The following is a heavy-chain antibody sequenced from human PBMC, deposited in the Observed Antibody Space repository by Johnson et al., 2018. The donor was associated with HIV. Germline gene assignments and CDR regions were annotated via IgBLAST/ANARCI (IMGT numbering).Heavy chain of an antibody. V-gene: IGHV3-23*04. CDR3: ARGDREIWFGGVIAPGAFDI. CDR1: GFTFSSYA. D-gene: IGHD3-16*02. CDR2: LSGSAGRT. J-gene: IGHJ3*02. Sequence: EVQLVESGGGLVQRGGSLRLSCIASGFTFSSYAMSWVRQAPGKGLAWVSALSGSAGRTGYADSVKGRFTISRDHAKNSLYLQMNSLRAEDTAVYYCARGDREIWFGGVIAPGAFDIWGQGTMVTVSS.